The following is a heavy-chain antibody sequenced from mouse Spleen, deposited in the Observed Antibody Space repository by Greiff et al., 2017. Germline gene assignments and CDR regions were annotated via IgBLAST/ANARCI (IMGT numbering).Heavy chain of an antibody. CDR3: ARSSTTVDAMDY. CDR1: GYAFSSYW. V-gene: IGHV1-80*01. D-gene: IGHD1-1*01. J-gene: IGHJ4*01. CDR2: IYPGDGDT. Sequence: VQLVESGAELVRPGSSVKISCKASGYAFSSYWMNWVKQRPGQGLEWIGQIYPGDGDTNYNGKFKGKATLTADKSSSTAYMQLSSLTSEDSAVYFCARSSTTVDAMDYWGQGTSVTVSS.